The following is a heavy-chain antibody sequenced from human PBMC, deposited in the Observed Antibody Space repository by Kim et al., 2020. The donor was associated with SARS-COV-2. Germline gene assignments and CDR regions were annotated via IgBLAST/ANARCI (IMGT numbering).Heavy chain of an antibody. CDR2: ISYDGSNK. Sequence: GGSLRLSCAASGFTFSSYGMHWVRQAPGKGLEWVAVISYDGSNKYYADSVKGRFTISRDNSKNTLYLQMNSLRAEDTAVYYCAKSYYGSGSVLDYWGQGTLVTVSS. J-gene: IGHJ4*02. CDR1: GFTFSSYG. V-gene: IGHV3-30*18. D-gene: IGHD3-10*01. CDR3: AKSYYGSGSVLDY.